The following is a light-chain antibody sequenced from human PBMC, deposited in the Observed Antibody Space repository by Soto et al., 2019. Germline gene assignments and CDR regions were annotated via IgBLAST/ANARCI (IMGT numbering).Light chain of an antibody. CDR3: QKYNSAPLT. V-gene: IGKV1-27*01. CDR2: ATS. CDR1: QDIAPY. Sequence: GDRVTITCRASQDIAPYLAWFQQKPGKVPKLLIYATSTLQSGVPSRFSGSGSGTDFTLTITSRQPEDVATYYCQKYNSAPLTFGGGTKVEIK. J-gene: IGKJ4*01.